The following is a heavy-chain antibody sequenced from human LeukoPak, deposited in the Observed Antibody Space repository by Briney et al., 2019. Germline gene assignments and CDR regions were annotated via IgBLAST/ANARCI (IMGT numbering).Heavy chain of an antibody. CDR3: ARGGIVGATWDYYFDY. CDR1: GGSISSGGYS. D-gene: IGHD1-26*01. CDR2: IYHSGST. V-gene: IGHV4-30-2*01. Sequence: PSETLSLTCAVSGGSISSGGYSRSWIRQPPGKGLEWIGYIYHSGSTYYNPSLKSRVTISVDRSKNQFSLKLSSVTAADTAVYYCARGGIVGATWDYYFDYWGQGTLVTVSS. J-gene: IGHJ4*02.